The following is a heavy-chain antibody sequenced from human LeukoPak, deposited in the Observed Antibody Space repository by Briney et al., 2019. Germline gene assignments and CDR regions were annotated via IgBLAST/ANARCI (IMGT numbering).Heavy chain of an antibody. CDR1: GFTFNSHA. Sequence: GGSLRLSCAASGFTFNSHAMSWIRQAPGKGLEWVSYISSSGSTIYYADSVKGRFTISRDNAKNSLYLQMNSLRAEDTAVYYCARAYYDFWSGYSTYFDYWGQGTLVTVSS. J-gene: IGHJ4*02. CDR3: ARAYYDFWSGYSTYFDY. CDR2: ISSSGSTI. D-gene: IGHD3-3*01. V-gene: IGHV3-11*01.